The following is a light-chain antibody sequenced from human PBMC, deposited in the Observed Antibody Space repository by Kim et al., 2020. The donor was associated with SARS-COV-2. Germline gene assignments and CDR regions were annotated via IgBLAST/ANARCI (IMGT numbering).Light chain of an antibody. Sequence: SYELTQPPSVSVAPGKTARITCGGNNIGSYSVHWYQQKPGQAPVLVIYYDSDRPSGIPERFSGSNSGNTATLTISRVGAGDEADYYCQVWDSSSDHVVFG. V-gene: IGLV3-21*04. CDR1: NIGSYS. CDR2: YDS. J-gene: IGLJ3*02. CDR3: QVWDSSSDHVV.